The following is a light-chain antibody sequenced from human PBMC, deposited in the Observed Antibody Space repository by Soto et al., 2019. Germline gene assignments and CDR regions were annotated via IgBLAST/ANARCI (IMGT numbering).Light chain of an antibody. V-gene: IGLV2-14*01. CDR1: SSDVGGYNY. CDR2: DVS. J-gene: IGLJ2*01. Sequence: QSALTQPASVSGSPGQSITISCTGTSSDVGGYNYVSWYQQHPGKAPKLMIYDVSNRPSGVSNRFSGSKSGNTASLTISRLQAEDEADYYCSSYTSSSVVFGGGTKVTVL. CDR3: SSYTSSSVV.